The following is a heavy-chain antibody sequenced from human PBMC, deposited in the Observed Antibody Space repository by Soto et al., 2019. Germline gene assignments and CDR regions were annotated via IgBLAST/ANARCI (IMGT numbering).Heavy chain of an antibody. Sequence: QVQLVQTGAELRKPGSSVRDSCQSLGGSFSTYAFSWVRQAPGQGLEWMGGLIVILGTTNYAQIFKGRVTLSADESTSTAYMELSSLESENTAMYYCASGYYDSSGYSIDYWGQGTQVTVPS. V-gene: IGHV1-69*01. J-gene: IGHJ4*02. CDR2: LIVILGTT. CDR3: ASGYYDSSGYSIDY. CDR1: GGSFSTYA. D-gene: IGHD3-22*01.